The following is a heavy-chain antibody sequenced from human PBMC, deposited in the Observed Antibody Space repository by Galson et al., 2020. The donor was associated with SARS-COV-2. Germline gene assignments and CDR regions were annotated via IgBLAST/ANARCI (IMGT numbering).Heavy chain of an antibody. CDR2: IYYSGST. CDR3: ARLRKDDIVVVPVFDY. CDR1: GGSISSYY. J-gene: IGHJ4*02. V-gene: IGHV4-59*08. D-gene: IGHD2-2*01. Sequence: SETLPLTCTVSGGSISSYYWSWIRQPPGKGLEWIGYIYYSGSTNYNPSLKSRVTISVDTSKNQFSLKLSSVTAADTAVYYCARLRKDDIVVVPVFDYWGQGTLVTVSS.